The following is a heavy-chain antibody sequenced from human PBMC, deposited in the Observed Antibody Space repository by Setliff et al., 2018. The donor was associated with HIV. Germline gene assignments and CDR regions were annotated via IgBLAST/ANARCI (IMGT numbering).Heavy chain of an antibody. V-gene: IGHV1-69*10. CDR2: INPSGGSI. J-gene: IGHJ4*02. Sequence: SVKVSCKASGGTFSSYAISWVRQAPGQGLEWMGGINPSGGSITYAQKFQGRVTITRDTSTSTVYMELSSLRSEDTAVYYCARAAASKNIRGEYYFDYWGQGTLVTVSS. D-gene: IGHD3-16*01. CDR1: GGTFSSYA. CDR3: ARAAASKNIRGEYYFDY.